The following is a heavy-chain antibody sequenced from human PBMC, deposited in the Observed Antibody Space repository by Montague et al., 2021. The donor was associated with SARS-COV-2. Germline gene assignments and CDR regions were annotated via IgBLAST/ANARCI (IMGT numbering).Heavy chain of an antibody. D-gene: IGHD3-10*01. V-gene: IGHV4-59*08. CDR2: IYYSGST. CDR3: ARTYFDGSVVWSDP. CDR1: GGSISSYY. Sequence: SETLSLTCTVSGGSISSYYWSWIRQPPGKGLEWIGYIYYSGSTNYNPSLKSRVTISVDTSKNQFSLKLSSVTAADTAVYYCARTYFDGSVVWSDPWGQGTLVTVSS. J-gene: IGHJ5*02.